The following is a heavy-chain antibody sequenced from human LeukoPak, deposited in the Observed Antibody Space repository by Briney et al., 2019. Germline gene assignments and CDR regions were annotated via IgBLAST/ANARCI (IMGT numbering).Heavy chain of an antibody. V-gene: IGHV1-2*02. D-gene: IGHD2-2*02. CDR2: INPNSGGT. Sequence: GASVKVSCKASGYTFTGYYMHWVRQAPGQGLEWMGWINPNSGGTNFAQKFQGRVTMTRDTSISTVYMELSRLKSDDTAVYYCARGVYCSSTSCYSGLGYYYYYIDVWGKGTTVTVPS. CDR3: ARGVYCSSTSCYSGLGYYYYYIDV. J-gene: IGHJ6*03. CDR1: GYTFTGYY.